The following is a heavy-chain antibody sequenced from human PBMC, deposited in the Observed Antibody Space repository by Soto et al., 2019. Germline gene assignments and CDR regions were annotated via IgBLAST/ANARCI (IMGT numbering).Heavy chain of an antibody. CDR1: GYTFTSYG. V-gene: IGHV1-18*01. CDR2: ISAYNGNT. CDR3: ARDARGTMVRGVIQNYYYYGMDV. D-gene: IGHD3-10*01. J-gene: IGHJ6*02. Sequence: ASVKVSCKASGYTFTSYGISWERQAPGQGLEWMGWISAYNGNTNYAQKLQGRVTMTTDTSTSTAYMELRSLRSDDTAVYYCARDARGTMVRGVIQNYYYYGMDVWGQGTTVTVSS.